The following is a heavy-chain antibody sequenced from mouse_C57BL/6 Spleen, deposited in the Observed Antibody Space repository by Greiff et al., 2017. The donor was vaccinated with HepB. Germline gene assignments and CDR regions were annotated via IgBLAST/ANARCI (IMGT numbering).Heavy chain of an antibody. CDR2: IYPGSGNT. CDR3: ARPIYYDYDFDY. D-gene: IGHD2-4*01. Sequence: QVQLQQSGPELVKPGASVKISCKASGYSFTSYYIHWVKQRPGQGLEWIGWIYPGSGNTKYNEKFKGKATLTADTSSSTAYMQLSSLTSEDSAVYYCARPIYYDYDFDYWGQGTTLTVSS. V-gene: IGHV1-66*01. J-gene: IGHJ2*01. CDR1: GYSFTSYY.